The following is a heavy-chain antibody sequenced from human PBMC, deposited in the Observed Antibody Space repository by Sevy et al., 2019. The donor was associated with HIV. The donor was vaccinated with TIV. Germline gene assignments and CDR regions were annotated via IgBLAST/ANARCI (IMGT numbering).Heavy chain of an antibody. Sequence: SETLSLTCTVSGGSISSSSYYWGWIRQPPGKGLEWIGSIYYSGSTYYNPSLKSRVTISVDTSKNQCSLKLSSVTAADTAAYYCAGTGYCSSTSCYPRDYYYYGMDVWGQGTTVTVSS. V-gene: IGHV4-39*01. CDR1: GGSISSSSYY. CDR2: IYYSGST. CDR3: AGTGYCSSTSCYPRDYYYYGMDV. J-gene: IGHJ6*02. D-gene: IGHD2-2*01.